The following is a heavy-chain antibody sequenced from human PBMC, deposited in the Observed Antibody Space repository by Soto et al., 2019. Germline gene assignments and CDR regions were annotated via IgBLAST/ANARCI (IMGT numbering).Heavy chain of an antibody. V-gene: IGHV1-69*01. CDR3: ARDSGLQQPDENWFDP. CDR2: IIPIFGTA. J-gene: IGHJ5*02. Sequence: QVQLVQSGAEVKKPGSSVKVSCTASGGTFSSYAISWVRQAPGQGLEWMGGIIPIFGTANYAQKFQGRVTITADESTSTAYMELSSLRSEDTAVYYCARDSGLQQPDENWFDPWGQGTLVTVSS. D-gene: IGHD6-13*01. CDR1: GGTFSSYA.